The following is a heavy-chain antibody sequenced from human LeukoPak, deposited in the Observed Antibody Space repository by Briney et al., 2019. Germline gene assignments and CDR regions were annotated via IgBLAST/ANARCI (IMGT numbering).Heavy chain of an antibody. Sequence: PSETLSLTCAIPGNSTASGSTWGWIRQPPGKGLEWIGSTYHSGSTYYSPSLKSRVTISLDTSKNQFSLKLSSVTAADTAVYYCARGITIFGVIIIANWFDPWGQGTLVTVSS. CDR1: GNSTASGST. V-gene: IGHV4-38-2*01. CDR3: ARGITIFGVIIIANWFDP. J-gene: IGHJ5*02. D-gene: IGHD3-3*01. CDR2: TYHSGST.